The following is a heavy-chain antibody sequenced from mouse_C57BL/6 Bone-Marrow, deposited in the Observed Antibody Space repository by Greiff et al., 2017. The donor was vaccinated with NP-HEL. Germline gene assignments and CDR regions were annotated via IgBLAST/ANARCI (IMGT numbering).Heavy chain of an antibody. CDR2: IYPSDSDT. CDR1: GYTFTSYG. D-gene: IGHD2-12*01. CDR3: AIGRRDFDY. J-gene: IGHJ2*01. Sequence: VQLQQSGAELARPGASVKLSCKASGYTFTSYGISWVKQRTGQGLEWIGEIYPSDSDTNYNQKFKGKATLTVDKSSSTAYMQLSSLTSEDSAVYYCAIGRRDFDYWGQGTTLTVSS. V-gene: IGHV1-81*01.